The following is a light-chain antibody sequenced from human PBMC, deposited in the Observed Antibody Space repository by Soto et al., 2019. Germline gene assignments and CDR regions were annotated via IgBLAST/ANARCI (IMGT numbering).Light chain of an antibody. J-gene: IGKJ1*01. CDR1: QSISSW. V-gene: IGKV1-5*01. CDR2: DAS. CDR3: QQYNSYWT. Sequence: DIQMTQSPSTLSASVGARVTITCRASQSISSWLAWYQQKPGKAPKLLIYDASSLESGVPSRFSGGGSGTEFTLTISSLQPDDFATYYCQQYNSYWTFGQGTKVDIK.